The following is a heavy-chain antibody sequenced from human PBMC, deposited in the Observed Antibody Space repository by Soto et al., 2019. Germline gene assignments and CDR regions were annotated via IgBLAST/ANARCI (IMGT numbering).Heavy chain of an antibody. Sequence: ASVKVSCKASGCTFSSYAISWVRQATGQGLEWMGWMNPNSGNTGYAQKFQGRVTMTRNTSVSTAYMELSSLRSEDTAVYYCAREVTGYSRNWGQGTLVTVSS. CDR2: MNPNSGNT. J-gene: IGHJ4*02. D-gene: IGHD6-13*01. CDR3: AREVTGYSRN. V-gene: IGHV1-8*02. CDR1: GCTFSSYA.